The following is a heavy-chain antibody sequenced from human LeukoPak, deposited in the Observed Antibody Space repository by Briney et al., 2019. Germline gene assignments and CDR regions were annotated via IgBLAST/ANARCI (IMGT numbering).Heavy chain of an antibody. V-gene: IGHV3-9*01. Sequence: GGSLRLSCAASGFTFDDYAMHWVRQAPGKGLEWVSGISWNSGSIGYADSVKGRFTISRDNAKNSLYLQMNSLRAEDTAVYYCAREYSSSTGKASDYWGQGTLVTVSS. CDR1: GFTFDDYA. J-gene: IGHJ4*02. D-gene: IGHD6-6*01. CDR3: AREYSSSTGKASDY. CDR2: ISWNSGSI.